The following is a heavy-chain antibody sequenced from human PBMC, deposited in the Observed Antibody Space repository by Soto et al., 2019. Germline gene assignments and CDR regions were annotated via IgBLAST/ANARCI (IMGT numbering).Heavy chain of an antibody. CDR1: GGSFSIYT. J-gene: IGHJ5*02. CDR2: IIPIFGTA. D-gene: IGHD3-10*01. Sequence: SVKVSCKPSGGSFSIYTFNWVRQAPGQGLEWMGGIIPIFGTATYAQKFQGRVTITAEDATSTAYMEVRALRSEDTAVYFCARGVSGSYSSPLDRWGQGTLVTVSS. V-gene: IGHV1-69*13. CDR3: ARGVSGSYSSPLDR.